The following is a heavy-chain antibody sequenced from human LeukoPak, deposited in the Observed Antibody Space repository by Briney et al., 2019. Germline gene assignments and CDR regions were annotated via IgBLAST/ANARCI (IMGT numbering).Heavy chain of an antibody. Sequence: PSETLSLTCAVYGGSFSGYYWSWIRQPPGKGLEWIGEINHSGSTNYNPSLKSRVTISVDTSKNQFSLKLSSVTAADTAVYYCARTPLMRLRFLSNWGQGTLVTVSS. CDR1: GGSFSGYY. J-gene: IGHJ4*02. D-gene: IGHD3-16*01. CDR2: INHSGST. V-gene: IGHV4-34*01. CDR3: ARTPLMRLRFLSN.